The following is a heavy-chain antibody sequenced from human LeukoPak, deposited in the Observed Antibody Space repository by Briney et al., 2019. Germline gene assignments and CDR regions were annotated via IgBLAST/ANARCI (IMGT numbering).Heavy chain of an antibody. CDR2: ISWNSGSI. CDR3: AKDRSAYCGGDCEFRWGPFDY. D-gene: IGHD2-21*02. V-gene: IGHV3-9*01. CDR1: GFTFDDYT. J-gene: IGHJ4*02. Sequence: PGRSLRLSCAASGFTFDDYTMHWVRQAPGKGLEWVSGISWNSGSIGYADSVKGRFTISRDNAKNSLYLQMNSLRAEDTALYYCAKDRSAYCGGDCEFRWGPFDYWGQGTLVTVSS.